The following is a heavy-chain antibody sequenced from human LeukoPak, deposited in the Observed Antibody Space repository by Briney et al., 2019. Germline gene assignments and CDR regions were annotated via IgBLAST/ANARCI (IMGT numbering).Heavy chain of an antibody. V-gene: IGHV4-61*01. J-gene: IGHJ4*02. Sequence: SETLSLTCTVSGVSFSSGSYYWSWHRQPPGMGLEWIVYIYYSGSTNYNPSLKRRITISEDTTKNQFSLKLSSVTAADTAVYYCARGGYSSSSWGQGTLVTASS. CDR3: ARGGYSSSS. CDR1: GVSFSSGSYY. D-gene: IGHD6-6*01. CDR2: IYYSGST.